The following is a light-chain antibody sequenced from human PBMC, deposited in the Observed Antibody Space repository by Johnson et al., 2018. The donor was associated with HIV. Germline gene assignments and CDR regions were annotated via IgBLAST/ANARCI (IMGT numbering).Light chain of an antibody. V-gene: IGLV1-51*02. J-gene: IGLJ1*01. CDR1: SSTIGNNY. CDR3: GTWDSSLSADV. CDR2: KNN. Sequence: SVLTQPPSVSAAPGQKVTISCSGSSSTIGNNYISWYQLIPGTPPKLLIFKNNERPSGIPDRFSGSKSGTSATLGITGLQTGDEADYYCGTWDSSLSADVFGTGTKVTVL.